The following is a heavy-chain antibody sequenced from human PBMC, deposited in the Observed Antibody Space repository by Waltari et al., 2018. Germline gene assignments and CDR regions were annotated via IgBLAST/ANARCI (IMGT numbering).Heavy chain of an antibody. CDR2: IYGVTGIT. D-gene: IGHD1-26*01. CDR1: GGSISDAYD. CDR3: ARRERVLQLDL. J-gene: IGHJ5*02. Sequence: QVQLQESGPGLVKPSETLSLTCAVSGGSISDAYDWSWVRQAPGKGLEWIGYIYGVTGITNYNPSLNNRVTISKDTSKNQFSLNLRAVTDADTAVYFCARRERVLQLDLWGQGILVIVSA. V-gene: IGHV4-38-2*01.